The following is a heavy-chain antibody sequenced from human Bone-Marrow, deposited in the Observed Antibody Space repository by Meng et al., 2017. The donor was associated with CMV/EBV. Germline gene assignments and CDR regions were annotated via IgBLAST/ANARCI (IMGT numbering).Heavy chain of an antibody. CDR3: IWNDPGDY. CDR2: IKSKTDGETA. V-gene: IGHV3-15*01. Sequence: ELLLVGSGGDWVKPGGSLRLACAGSGFTFSNAWMSWVRQAPGKGLEWVGRIKSKTDGETADYNAPVKGRFTISRDDSKNTLYLQMNSLKTEDTAIYYCIWNDPGDYWGQGTLVTVSS. D-gene: IGHD1-1*01. CDR1: GFTFSNAW. J-gene: IGHJ4*02.